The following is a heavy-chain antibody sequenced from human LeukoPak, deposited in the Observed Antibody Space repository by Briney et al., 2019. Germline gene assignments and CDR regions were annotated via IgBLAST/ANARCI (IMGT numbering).Heavy chain of an antibody. J-gene: IGHJ5*02. CDR3: ARAVVWFDP. D-gene: IGHD2-15*01. V-gene: IGHV4-38-2*02. CDR2: IYHSGST. Sequence: SETLSLTCTVSGYSISSGYYWGWIRQPPGKGLEWIGSIYHSGSTYYNPSLKSRVTISVDTSKNQFSLKLSSVTAADTAVYYCARAVVWFDPWGQGTLVTVSS. CDR1: GYSISSGYY.